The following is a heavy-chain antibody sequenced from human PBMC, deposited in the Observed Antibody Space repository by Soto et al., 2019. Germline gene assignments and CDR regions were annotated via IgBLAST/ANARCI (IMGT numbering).Heavy chain of an antibody. CDR2: ISGGGGST. Sequence: QPGGSLRLSCSASGFTFSSYAMSWVRQAPGKGLDWVSGISGGGGSTYYADSVKGRFTISRDNSKNTLFLQMNSLRAEDTAVYYCARASSQYCGGDCYSSYWGQGTLVTVSS. CDR1: GFTFSSYA. V-gene: IGHV3-23*01. D-gene: IGHD2-21*02. J-gene: IGHJ4*02. CDR3: ARASSQYCGGDCYSSY.